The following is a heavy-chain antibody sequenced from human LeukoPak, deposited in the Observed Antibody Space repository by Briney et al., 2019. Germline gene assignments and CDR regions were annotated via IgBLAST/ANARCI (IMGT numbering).Heavy chain of an antibody. CDR2: IYYSGST. J-gene: IGHJ4*02. CDR3: ARDHGIVGATIGFDY. V-gene: IGHV4-59*01. D-gene: IGHD1-26*01. Sequence: SETLSLTCTVSGGSISSYYWSWIRQPPGKGLEWIGYIYYSGSTNYNPSLKSRVTISVDTSKNQFSLKLSSVTAADTAEYYCARDHGIVGATIGFDYWGQGTLVTVSS. CDR1: GGSISSYY.